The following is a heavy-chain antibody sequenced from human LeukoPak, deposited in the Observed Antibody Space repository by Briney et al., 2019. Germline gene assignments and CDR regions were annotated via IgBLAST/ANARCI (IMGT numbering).Heavy chain of an antibody. CDR1: GFTFMDHF. J-gene: IGHJ4*02. V-gene: IGHV3-72*01. D-gene: IGHD6-19*01. CDR3: VRVGSVAGSDYLDY. Sequence: GGSLGLSVAFSGFTFMDHFLDWAPQAPGKGLEGVGRSRNKAKSYTTESAASVKGRFTISRDDSKNSLYLQMNSPKTEDTAVYYCVRVGSVAGSDYLDYWGQGTLVTVSS. CDR2: SRNKAKSYTT.